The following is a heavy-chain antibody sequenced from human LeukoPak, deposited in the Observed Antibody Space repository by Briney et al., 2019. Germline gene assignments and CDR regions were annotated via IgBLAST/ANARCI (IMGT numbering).Heavy chain of an antibody. CDR1: GYTFTSYG. CDR3: AREGLRSVFDY. CDR2: ISSYNGNK. D-gene: IGHD4-17*01. J-gene: IGHJ4*02. Sequence: GASVTVSCMASGYTFTSYGISWVGQAPGQGVEWMGWISSYNGNKNYVQELQGRVTMTTDTSTSTAYMELRSLISDDTAVYYCAREGLRSVFDYWGQGTLVTVSS. V-gene: IGHV1-18*01.